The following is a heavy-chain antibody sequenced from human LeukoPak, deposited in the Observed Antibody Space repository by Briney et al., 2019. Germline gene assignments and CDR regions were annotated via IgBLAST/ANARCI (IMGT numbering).Heavy chain of an antibody. CDR3: ESYY. D-gene: IGHD3-10*01. J-gene: IGHJ4*02. V-gene: IGHV3-48*03. Sequence: PGGSLRLSCTVSGFNFSAFEMNWVRQAPGQGLEWVAYISGSGRSIHYADSVKGRFTISRDNAKNSLNLQMDSLRLDDTAVYYCESYYWGQGSLVTVSS. CDR1: GFNFSAFE. CDR2: ISGSGRSI.